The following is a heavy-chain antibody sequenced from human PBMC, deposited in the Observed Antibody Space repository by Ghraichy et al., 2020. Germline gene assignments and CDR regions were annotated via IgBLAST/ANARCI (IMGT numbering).Heavy chain of an antibody. J-gene: IGHJ4*02. CDR1: GFTFSTYS. V-gene: IGHV3-21*01. CDR3: ARVYTPYDSSGYLGY. D-gene: IGHD3-22*01. CDR2: LSSSSTYI. Sequence: GGSLRLSCAASGFTFSTYSMNWVRQAPGKGLEWVSSLSSSSTYIFYADSVKGRFTISRDNAKNSLYLQMNSLRADDTAVYYCARVYTPYDSSGYLGYWGQGTLVTVSS.